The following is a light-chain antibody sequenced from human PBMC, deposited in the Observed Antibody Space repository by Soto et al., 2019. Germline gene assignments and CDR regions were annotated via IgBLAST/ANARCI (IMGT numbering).Light chain of an antibody. CDR1: QSISDT. Sequence: EIVMTHSPATLSVSPGGRATLSCRASQSISDTLAWYQQKPGQAPRLLIHGASTRATGFPARFSGSGSGTDFTLNISSLQSEDFAVYYCQQYNNWPWTFGQGTKVEIK. CDR3: QQYNNWPWT. V-gene: IGKV3-15*01. CDR2: GAS. J-gene: IGKJ1*01.